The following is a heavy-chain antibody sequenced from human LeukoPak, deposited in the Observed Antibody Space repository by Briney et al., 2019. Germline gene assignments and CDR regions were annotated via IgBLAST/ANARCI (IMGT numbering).Heavy chain of an antibody. Sequence: GGSLRLSCAASGFTFSSYGMHWVRQAPGKGLEWVSYISSSGSTIYYADSVKGRFTISRDNAKNSLYLQMNSLRAEDTAVYYCARYKYQLLPVDYWGQGTLVTVSS. CDR2: ISSSGSTI. V-gene: IGHV3-48*04. D-gene: IGHD2-2*01. CDR1: GFTFSSYG. CDR3: ARYKYQLLPVDY. J-gene: IGHJ4*02.